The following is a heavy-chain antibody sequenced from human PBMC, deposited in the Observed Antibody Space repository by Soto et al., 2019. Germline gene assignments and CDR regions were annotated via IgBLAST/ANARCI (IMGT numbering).Heavy chain of an antibody. CDR1: GYTFTGYY. D-gene: IGHD6-13*01. V-gene: IGHV1-2*02. J-gene: IGHJ5*02. Sequence: GASVKVSCKASGYTFTGYYMHWVRQAPGQGLGWMGWINPNSGGTNYAQKFQGRVTMTRDTSISTAYMELSRLRSDDTAVYYCARSRRVSINWFDPWGQGTLVTVSS. CDR2: INPNSGGT. CDR3: ARSRRVSINWFDP.